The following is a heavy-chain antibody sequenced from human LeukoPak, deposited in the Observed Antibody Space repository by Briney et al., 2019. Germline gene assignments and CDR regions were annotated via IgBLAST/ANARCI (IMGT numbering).Heavy chain of an antibody. CDR1: GFTVSSNY. CDR3: ARESYYDSRVNWFDP. V-gene: IGHV3-53*01. Sequence: GGSLRLSCAASGFTVSSNYMSWVRQAPGKGLEWVSVIYSGGSTYYADSAKGRFTISRDNSKNTLYLQMNSLRAEDTAVYYCARESYYDSRVNWFDPWGQGTLVTVSS. J-gene: IGHJ5*02. CDR2: IYSGGST. D-gene: IGHD3-22*01.